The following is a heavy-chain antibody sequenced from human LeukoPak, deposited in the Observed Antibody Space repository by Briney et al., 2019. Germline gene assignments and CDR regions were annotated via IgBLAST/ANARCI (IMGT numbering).Heavy chain of an antibody. J-gene: IGHJ4*02. D-gene: IGHD3-22*01. CDR3: ATTDRGYYPQFY. Sequence: GASEQVSCKASGYTFPHYFIHWVRQAPGQGLEGMGIINPSPGSTSYAQKFQGRVTITRDTSTSTVYMELSSLSSEDTSVCYCATTDRGYYPQFYWAQGTLVSVSS. V-gene: IGHV1-46*01. CDR2: INPSPGST. CDR1: GYTFPHYF.